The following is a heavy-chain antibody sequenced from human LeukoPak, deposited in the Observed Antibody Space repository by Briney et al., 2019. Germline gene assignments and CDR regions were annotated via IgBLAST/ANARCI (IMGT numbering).Heavy chain of an antibody. J-gene: IGHJ5*02. CDR1: AGSISSSSYY. D-gene: IGHD1-7*01. CDR3: ARGITGTTWFSDWFDP. Sequence: PSETLSLTCTVSAGSISSSSYYWGWIRQPPGKGLEWIGSIYYSGSTYYNPSLKSRVTISVDTSKNQFSLKLSSVTAADTAVYYCARGITGTTWFSDWFDPWGQGTLVTVSS. CDR2: IYYSGST. V-gene: IGHV4-39*01.